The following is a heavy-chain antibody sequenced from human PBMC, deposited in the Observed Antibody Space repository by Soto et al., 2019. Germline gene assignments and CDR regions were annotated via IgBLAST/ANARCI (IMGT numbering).Heavy chain of an antibody. Sequence: GASVKVSCKASGYTFTDYGISWVRQAPGQGLEWMGWISAYNDNTKYAQKLQGRVTMTTDTSTSTAYMELRSLRSDDTAVYYCARLRITIFGVVIGTDYWGQGTLVTVSS. D-gene: IGHD3-3*01. CDR2: ISAYNDNT. CDR3: ARLRITIFGVVIGTDY. J-gene: IGHJ4*02. CDR1: GYTFTDYG. V-gene: IGHV1-18*04.